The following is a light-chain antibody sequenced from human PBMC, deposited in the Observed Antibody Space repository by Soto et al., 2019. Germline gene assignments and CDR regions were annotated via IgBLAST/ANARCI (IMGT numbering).Light chain of an antibody. CDR3: QQYDSFLT. CDR2: KAS. Sequence: DIQMTQSPSTLSASVGDRVTITCRASQSISTWVAWYQQKPGKAPKLLIYKASSLESGVPSRFSGSGSGTEFTLTISSLQPDDFATHYCQQYDSFLTFGGGTRVEIK. V-gene: IGKV1-5*03. CDR1: QSISTW. J-gene: IGKJ4*01.